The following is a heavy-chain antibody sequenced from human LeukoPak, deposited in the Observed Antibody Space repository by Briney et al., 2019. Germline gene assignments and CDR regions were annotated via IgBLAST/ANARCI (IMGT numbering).Heavy chain of an antibody. CDR2: IYPGDSDT. J-gene: IGHJ3*02. D-gene: IGHD4-17*01. CDR1: GHSFTSYW. V-gene: IGHV5-51*01. CDR3: ARRGATVTTYLAFDI. Sequence: GESLKISCKGSGHSFTSYWIGWVRQMPGKGLEWMGIIYPGDSDTRYSPSLQGQVTISADKSISTAYLQWSSLKASDTAMYYCARRGATVTTYLAFDIWGQGTMVTVSS.